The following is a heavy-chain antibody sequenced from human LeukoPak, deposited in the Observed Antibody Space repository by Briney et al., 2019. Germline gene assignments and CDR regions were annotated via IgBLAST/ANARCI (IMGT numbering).Heavy chain of an antibody. Sequence: PGGSLRLSCAASGFTFSSYEMNWVRQAPGKGLEWVSYISSSGSTIYYADSVKGRFTISRDNAKNTLYLQMNSLRVEDTAVYYCAKDVGYYGSGSYYSDWGQGTLVTVSS. CDR2: ISSSGSTI. J-gene: IGHJ4*02. V-gene: IGHV3-48*03. CDR3: AKDVGYYGSGSYYSD. D-gene: IGHD3-10*01. CDR1: GFTFSSYE.